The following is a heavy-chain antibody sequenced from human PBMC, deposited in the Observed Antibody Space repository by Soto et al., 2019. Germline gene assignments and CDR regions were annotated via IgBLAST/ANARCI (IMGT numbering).Heavy chain of an antibody. J-gene: IGHJ6*02. Sequence: SVKVSCKASGGTFGSYAISWVRQAPGQGLEWMGGIIPIFGTANYAQKFQGRVTITADESTSTAYMELSSLRAEDTAIYYCAKDDPGDFYSYYGLDVWGQGTTVTVSS. D-gene: IGHD2-21*02. CDR1: GGTFGSYA. V-gene: IGHV1-69*13. CDR2: IIPIFGTA. CDR3: AKDDPGDFYSYYGLDV.